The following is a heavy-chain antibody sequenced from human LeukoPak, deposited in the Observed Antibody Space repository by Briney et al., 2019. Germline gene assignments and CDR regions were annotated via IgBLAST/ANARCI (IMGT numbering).Heavy chain of an antibody. J-gene: IGHJ6*02. V-gene: IGHV6-1*01. D-gene: IGHD6-13*01. CDR1: GDSVYSNNAA. Sequence: SQTLSLTCAISGDSVYSNNAAWNWIRQSPSRGLEWLGRTYYRSKWYYDYAISVKSRMTINPDISKNQFSLHLNSVTPEDAAVYYCVRDQNLEQLVEGANYYGLDVWGQGTTVTVSS. CDR3: VRDQNLEQLVEGANYYGLDV. CDR2: TYYRSKWYY.